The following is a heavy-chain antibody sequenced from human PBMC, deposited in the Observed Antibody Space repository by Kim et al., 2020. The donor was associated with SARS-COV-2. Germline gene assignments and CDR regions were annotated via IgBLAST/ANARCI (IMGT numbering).Heavy chain of an antibody. V-gene: IGHV3-48*02. Sequence: GGSLRLSCAASGFTFSSYSMNWVRQAPGKGLEWVSYISSSSSIIYYADSVKGRFTISRDNAKNSLYLQMNSLRDEDTAVYYCARGASSGAAVLLWFGELATTTFDYWGQGTLVTVSS. J-gene: IGHJ4*02. CDR2: ISSSSSII. CDR1: GFTFSSYS. CDR3: ARGASSGAAVLLWFGELATTTFDY. D-gene: IGHD3-10*01.